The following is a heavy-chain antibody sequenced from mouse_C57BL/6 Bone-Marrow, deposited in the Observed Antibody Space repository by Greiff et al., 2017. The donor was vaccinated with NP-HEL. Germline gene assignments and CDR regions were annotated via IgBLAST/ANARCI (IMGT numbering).Heavy chain of an antibody. D-gene: IGHD1-1*01. J-gene: IGHJ2*01. Sequence: EVKLQESGPGLVKPSQSLSLTCSVTGYSITSGYYWNWIRQFPGNKLEWMGYISYDGSNNYNPSLKNRISITRDTSKNQFFLKLNSVTTEDTATYYCASYYYGSRGYWGQGTTLTVSS. CDR3: ASYYYGSRGY. CDR2: ISYDGSN. V-gene: IGHV3-6*01. CDR1: GYSITSGYY.